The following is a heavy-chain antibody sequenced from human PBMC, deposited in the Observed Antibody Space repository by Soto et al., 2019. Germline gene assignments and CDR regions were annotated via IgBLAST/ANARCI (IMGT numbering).Heavy chain of an antibody. J-gene: IGHJ4*02. V-gene: IGHV4-31*03. CDR1: GGSISRSGNF. CDR2: IYDSGST. Sequence: QVQLQESGPGLVKPSQTLSLTCTVSGGSISRSGNFWSWFGQPPGKGLEWIGYIYDSGSTYYNPSLKSRVSLSVDTSKNQFSLNLTSVTAADTAMYYCARSSRSYFDYWGQGTLVTVSS. CDR3: ARSSRSYFDY.